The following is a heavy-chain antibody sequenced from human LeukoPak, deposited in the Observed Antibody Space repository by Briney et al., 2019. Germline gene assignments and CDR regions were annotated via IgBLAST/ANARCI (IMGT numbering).Heavy chain of an antibody. CDR3: ARGIAAAGPYWYFDL. D-gene: IGHD6-13*01. CDR1: GFTVSTNY. V-gene: IGHV3-66*01. Sequence: GGSLRLSCAASGFTVSTNYMSWVRQAPGKGLEWVSVIYSGGSTYYADSVKGRFTISRDNSKNTLYLQMNSLRAEDTAVYYCARGIAAAGPYWYFDLWGRGTLVTVSS. J-gene: IGHJ2*01. CDR2: IYSGGST.